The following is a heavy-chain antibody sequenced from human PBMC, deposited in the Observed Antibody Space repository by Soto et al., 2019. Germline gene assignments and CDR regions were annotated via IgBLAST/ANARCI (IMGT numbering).Heavy chain of an antibody. CDR2: IDGSGGIT. V-gene: IGHV3-23*01. D-gene: IGHD3-10*01. CDR3: VKNSGWFNT. J-gene: IGHJ5*02. Sequence: GALRLSCAASGFPFGTTDMSWVRQAPGEGLEWVSTIDGSGGITFYADSVKGRFTISRDNSRNTVYLQMNSLRGDDTALYYCVKNSGWFNTWGQGALVTVSS. CDR1: GFPFGTTD.